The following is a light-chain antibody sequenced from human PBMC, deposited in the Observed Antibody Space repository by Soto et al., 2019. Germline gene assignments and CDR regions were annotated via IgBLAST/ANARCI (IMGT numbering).Light chain of an antibody. CDR2: EVN. Sequence: QSVLTQPPCASGSPGQSVAISCTGTSSDVGGYNYVSWYQQHPGKAPKLMIYEVNKRPPGVPDRFSGSKSGNTASLTVSGLQAEDDADYYCSSYAGSSNVFGPGTTVTV. V-gene: IGLV2-8*01. CDR3: SSYAGSSNV. J-gene: IGLJ1*01. CDR1: SSDVGGYNY.